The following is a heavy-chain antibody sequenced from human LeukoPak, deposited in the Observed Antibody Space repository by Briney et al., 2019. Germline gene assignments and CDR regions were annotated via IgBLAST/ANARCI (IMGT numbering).Heavy chain of an antibody. CDR2: INPNSGGT. V-gene: IGHV1-2*02. Sequence: GASVKVSCKAFGHTVTDYYMTWVRQAPGQGLEWMGWINPNSGGTNYAQKFQGRVTMTRDTSISTAYMEVSRLRSDDTAVYYCARPPTTVESSGYYYLRVGSFDYWGQGTLVTVSS. CDR3: ARPPTTVESSGYYYLRVGSFDY. J-gene: IGHJ4*02. CDR1: GHTVTDYY. D-gene: IGHD3-22*01.